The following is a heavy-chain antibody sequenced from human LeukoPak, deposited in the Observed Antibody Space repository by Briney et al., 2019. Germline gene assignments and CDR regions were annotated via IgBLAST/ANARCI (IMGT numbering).Heavy chain of an antibody. CDR3: AGGRITGIQLWLDKRSYYVDY. V-gene: IGHV1-8*01. J-gene: IGHJ4*02. D-gene: IGHD5-18*01. CDR2: MNPNSGDT. Sequence: ASVKVSCKASGYTFTSYDINWVPQATGHGLEWMGWMNPNSGDTGYAQKFQGRVTMTRNTSIITAYLELSKLRSEDTAVYYCAGGRITGIQLWLDKRSYYVDYWGQGTLVTVSS. CDR1: GYTFTSYD.